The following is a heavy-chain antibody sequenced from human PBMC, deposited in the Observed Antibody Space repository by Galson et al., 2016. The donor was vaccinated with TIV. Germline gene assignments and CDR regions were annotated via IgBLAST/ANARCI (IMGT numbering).Heavy chain of an antibody. CDR3: AKVGARGYGDYPYYLEY. CDR2: ISPSGNTI. CDR1: GFTFSDYH. D-gene: IGHD4-17*01. Sequence: SLRLSCAASGFTFSDYHMTWIRQAPEKGLEWISYISPSGNTIYYADSVKGRFTISRDNAKNSLSLQMNSLRADDTAVYYCAKVGARGYGDYPYYLEYWGQGALVTVSS. J-gene: IGHJ4*02. V-gene: IGHV3-11*01.